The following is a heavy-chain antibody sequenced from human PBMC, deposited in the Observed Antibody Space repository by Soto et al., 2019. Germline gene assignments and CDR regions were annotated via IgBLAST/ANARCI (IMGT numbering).Heavy chain of an antibody. CDR2: ISGTCGST. CDR3: AKRAPTTVTTYFDY. V-gene: IGHV3-23*01. Sequence: GGSLRLSCAAYGFTFSSYAMSWVRQAPGKGLEWVSAISGTCGSTYYADSVKGRFTISRDKSKHTLYLQMNSLRAEDTAVYYCAKRAPTTVTTYFDYWGQGTLVTVSS. D-gene: IGHD4-17*01. J-gene: IGHJ4*02. CDR1: GFTFSSYA.